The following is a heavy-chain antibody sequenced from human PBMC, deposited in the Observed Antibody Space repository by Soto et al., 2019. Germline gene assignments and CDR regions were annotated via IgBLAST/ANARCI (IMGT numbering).Heavy chain of an antibody. CDR1: GFTFSSYA. CDR2: ISGSGGST. D-gene: IGHD2-2*01. CDR3: ATLGVVPAAPRILYSPTDYYYGMDV. V-gene: IGHV3-23*01. J-gene: IGHJ6*02. Sequence: GGSLRLSCAASGFTFSSYAMSWVRQAPGKGLEWVSAISGSGGSTYYADSVKGRFTISRDNSKNTLYLQMNSLRAEDTAVYYCATLGVVPAAPRILYSPTDYYYGMDVWGQGTTVTVSS.